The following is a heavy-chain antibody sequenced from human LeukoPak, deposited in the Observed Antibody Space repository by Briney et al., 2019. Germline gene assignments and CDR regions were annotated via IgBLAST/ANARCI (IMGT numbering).Heavy chain of an antibody. CDR3: ARGVGNYYYYMDV. Sequence: GASVKVSCKASGYTFTGYYMHWVRQAPGQGLEWMGWINPNSGGTNYAQKFQGRVTMTRGTSISTVYMELSGLRSDDTAVYYCARGVGNYYYYMDVWGKGTTVTVSS. CDR1: GYTFTGYY. J-gene: IGHJ6*03. D-gene: IGHD1-26*01. CDR2: INPNSGGT. V-gene: IGHV1-2*02.